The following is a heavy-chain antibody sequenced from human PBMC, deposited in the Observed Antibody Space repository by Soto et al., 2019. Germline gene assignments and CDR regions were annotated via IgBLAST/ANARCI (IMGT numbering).Heavy chain of an antibody. CDR3: NDYYDIWGCHTPL. D-gene: IGHD3-9*01. Sequence: EVQLVESGGGLVKPGGSLGLSCAASGLTFKNVWMHWVRQAPGKGLEWVGRIKSKADGETTDYTEPVKGRFTISRDDSKNTLYLQMNSLKTEDTAVYYCNDYYDIWGCHTPLWGQGTLVTVSS. CDR1: GLTFKNVW. J-gene: IGHJ4*02. CDR2: IKSKADGETT. V-gene: IGHV3-15*07.